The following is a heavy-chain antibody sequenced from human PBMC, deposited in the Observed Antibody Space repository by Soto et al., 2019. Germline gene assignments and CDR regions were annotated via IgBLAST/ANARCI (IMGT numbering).Heavy chain of an antibody. CDR3: ARHSPDFDWLSQFDC. Sequence: SETLSLTCAVSGGSISSYYWSWIRQPPGKGLEWIGYIYYFGSTNYNPSLKSRVTISVDTSKNQFSLKLSSVTAADTAVYYCARHSPDFDWLSQFDCWGQGTLVTVSS. CDR2: IYYFGST. CDR1: GGSISSYY. D-gene: IGHD3-9*01. V-gene: IGHV4-59*08. J-gene: IGHJ4*02.